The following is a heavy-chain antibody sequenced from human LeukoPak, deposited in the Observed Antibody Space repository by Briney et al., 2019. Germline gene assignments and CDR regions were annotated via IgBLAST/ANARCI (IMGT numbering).Heavy chain of an antibody. CDR2: MYYSGTT. J-gene: IGHJ4*02. CDR3: ARGRNWGSTYFFDY. Sequence: TSETLSLTCTVSGGSISSTIHYWSWIRQPPGKGLEWIGSMYYSGTTYDNPSLKSRVSIFVDTSKNQFSLKVNSVTAADTAVYYCARGRNWGSTYFFDYWGRGTLVTVSS. V-gene: IGHV4-39*01. CDR1: GGSISSTIHY. D-gene: IGHD7-27*01.